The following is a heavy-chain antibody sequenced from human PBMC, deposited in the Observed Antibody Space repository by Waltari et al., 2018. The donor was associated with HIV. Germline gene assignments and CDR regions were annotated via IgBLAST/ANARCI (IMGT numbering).Heavy chain of an antibody. CDR1: GYSISSGYY. V-gene: IGHV4-38-2*01. Sequence: QVQLQESGPGLVKPSETLSLTCAVSGYSISSGYYWGWIRQPPGKGLEWIGSIYHSGSTYYNPSLKSRVTISVDMSKNQFSLKLSSVTAADTAVYYCARGVVVALFDPWGQGTLVTVSS. D-gene: IGHD2-15*01. CDR3: ARGVVVALFDP. J-gene: IGHJ5*02. CDR2: IYHSGST.